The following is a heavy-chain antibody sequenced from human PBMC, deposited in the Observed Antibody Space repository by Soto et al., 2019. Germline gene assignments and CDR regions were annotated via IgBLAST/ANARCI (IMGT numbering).Heavy chain of an antibody. D-gene: IGHD6-19*01. CDR2: ISSSSSYI. J-gene: IGHJ4*02. Sequence: GGSLRLSCAASGFTFSSYGMHWVRQAPGKGLEWVSSISSSSSYIYYADSVKGRFTIPRDNAKNSLYLQMNSLRAEDTAVYYWARDDIAVAGGGFDYWGQGTLVTVS. V-gene: IGHV3-21*01. CDR1: GFTFSSYG. CDR3: ARDDIAVAGGGFDY.